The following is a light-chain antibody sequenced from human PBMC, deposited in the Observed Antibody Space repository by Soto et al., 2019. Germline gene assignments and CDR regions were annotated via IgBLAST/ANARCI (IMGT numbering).Light chain of an antibody. CDR1: QSVSSSY. J-gene: IGKJ3*01. V-gene: IGKV3-20*01. Sequence: EIVLTQSPGTLSLSPGERATLSCRASQSVSSSYLAWYQQKPGQAPRLLIYGASSRATGIPDRFSGSGSGTDFTLTISSLEPEAFAVYYCQEYGSSPPITFGPGTKVDIK. CDR2: GAS. CDR3: QEYGSSPPIT.